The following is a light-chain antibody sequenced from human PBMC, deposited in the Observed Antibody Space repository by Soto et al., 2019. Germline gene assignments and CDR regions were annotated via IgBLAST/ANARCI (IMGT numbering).Light chain of an antibody. CDR3: QQLNRYPFT. J-gene: IGKJ3*01. Sequence: DIQLTQSPSFLSASVGDRVTITCRASQGISNYLAWYQQKPGRAPKLLIYAASTLQTGVPSRFSGRGSGTEFTLTISTLQPEDFATYYCQQLNRYPFTFGPGTKVDIK. CDR2: AAS. V-gene: IGKV1-9*01. CDR1: QGISNY.